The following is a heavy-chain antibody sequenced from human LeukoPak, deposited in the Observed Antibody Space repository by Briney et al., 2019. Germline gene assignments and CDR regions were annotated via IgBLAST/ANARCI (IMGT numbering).Heavy chain of an antibody. CDR3: ARDRDWSFDY. D-gene: IGHD3-9*01. CDR2: SSFDGGKK. J-gene: IGHJ4*02. Sequence: GGSLRLSCAASGFTFSSYEMNWVRQVPGKGLEWVAHSSFDGGKKWDADSVKGRFTISRDNSENTVYLQMNDLRVEDTALYYCARDRDWSFDYWGQGTLVTVSS. CDR1: GFTFSSYE. V-gene: IGHV3-30*04.